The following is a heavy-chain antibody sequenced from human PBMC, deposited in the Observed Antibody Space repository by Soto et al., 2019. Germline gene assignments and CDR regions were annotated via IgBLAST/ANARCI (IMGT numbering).Heavy chain of an antibody. Sequence: LALTGTVFGCSMSSGDWYWSYGRHAPGKGLEWIGYIYSSGSTYSNPSLKSRLSVSLDTSKNQVSLKLTSVTAADTAVYFCARGRYSSGSDFYYYGLDVWGQGTTVT. CDR2: IYSSGST. CDR3: ARGRYSSGSDFYYYGLDV. J-gene: IGHJ6*02. D-gene: IGHD6-19*01. CDR1: GCSMSSGDWY. V-gene: IGHV4-30-4*01.